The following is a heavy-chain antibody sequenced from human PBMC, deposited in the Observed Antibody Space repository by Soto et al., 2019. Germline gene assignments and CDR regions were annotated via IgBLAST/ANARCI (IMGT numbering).Heavy chain of an antibody. V-gene: IGHV3-74*01. Sequence: EVQLVESGGGLVQPGGSLRLSCAASGFTFSSYWMHWVRQAPGKGLVWVSRINSDGSSTSYADSVKGRFTISRDNAKNXXYLQMNSLRAEDTAVYYCARYRYCSGGSCYFDFDYWGQGTLVTVSS. D-gene: IGHD2-15*01. CDR1: GFTFSSYW. J-gene: IGHJ4*02. CDR3: ARYRYCSGGSCYFDFDY. CDR2: INSDGSST.